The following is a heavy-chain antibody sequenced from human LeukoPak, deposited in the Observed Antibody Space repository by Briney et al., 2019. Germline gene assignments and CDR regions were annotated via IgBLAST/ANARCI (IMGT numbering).Heavy chain of an antibody. CDR3: AGGAGFLIDY. J-gene: IGHJ4*02. CDR1: GFTFSNYW. D-gene: IGHD2/OR15-2a*01. Sequence: GGSLSLSCAASGFTFSNYWMNWVRQAPGKGPEWVAIIKKDGSEKYYVDSVKGRFTISRDNAKNSLYLQMNSLRADDTAVYFCAGGAGFLIDYWGQGALVTASS. CDR2: IKKDGSEK. V-gene: IGHV3-7*01.